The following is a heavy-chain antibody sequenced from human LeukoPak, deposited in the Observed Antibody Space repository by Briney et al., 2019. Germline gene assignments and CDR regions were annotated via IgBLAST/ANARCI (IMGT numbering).Heavy chain of an antibody. J-gene: IGHJ4*02. D-gene: IGHD3-22*01. CDR3: AKGTYYYDRSGYPNPHFLFDY. V-gene: IGHV3-23*01. CDR1: GFTFTYYA. CDR2: FSGSATSS. Sequence: GGSLRLSCAAPGFTFTYYAMRWGRQAPGKGLEWVSGFSGSATSSYNADSVKGRFTISRDNSKNTLHLQMNNLRAEDTALYYCAKGTYYYDRSGYPNPHFLFDYWGQGILVTVSS.